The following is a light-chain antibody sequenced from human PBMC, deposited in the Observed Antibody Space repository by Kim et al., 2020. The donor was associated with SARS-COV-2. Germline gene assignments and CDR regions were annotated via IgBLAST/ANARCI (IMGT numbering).Light chain of an antibody. J-gene: IGLJ2*01. V-gene: IGLV2-14*03. CDR1: SSEVGGYNY. Sequence: QSALTQPASASGSPGQSITISCTGTSSEVGGYNYVSWYQQHPGKAPKLMIYDVSNRPSGVSNRFSGSKSGNTASLTISGLQAEDEADYYCSSYTSSSTVFGGGTQLTVL. CDR2: DVS. CDR3: SSYTSSSTV.